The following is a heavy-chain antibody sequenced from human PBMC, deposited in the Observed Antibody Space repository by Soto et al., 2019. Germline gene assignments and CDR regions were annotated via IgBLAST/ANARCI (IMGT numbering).Heavy chain of an antibody. CDR3: ARVGEFGGYSSVRFDY. V-gene: IGHV4-59*01. D-gene: IGHD6-19*01. Sequence: QVQLQESGPGLVKPSETLSLICTVSGGSISSYYWSWIRQPPGKGLEWIGYMYSSGTSDYNPSLTRRVTISLDTSKSRVLLTLSAVTAADTPVYYCARVGEFGGYSSVRFDYWGQGILVTVSS. CDR2: MYSSGTS. CDR1: GGSISSYY. J-gene: IGHJ4*02.